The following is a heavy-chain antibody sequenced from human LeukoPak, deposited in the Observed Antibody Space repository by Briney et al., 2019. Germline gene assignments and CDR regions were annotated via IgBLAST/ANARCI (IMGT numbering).Heavy chain of an antibody. CDR2: ISSSSSSFI. D-gene: IGHD5-18*01. CDR3: ARTQGVYSYGYSPIDY. CDR1: GFTFSSYA. J-gene: IGHJ4*02. Sequence: GGSLRLSCAASGFTFSSYAMSWVRQAPGKGLAWVSSISSSSSSFIYYADSVKGRFTISRDNAKNSLYVELNSLRAEDTAVYYCARTQGVYSYGYSPIDYWGQGTLVTVSS. V-gene: IGHV3-21*01.